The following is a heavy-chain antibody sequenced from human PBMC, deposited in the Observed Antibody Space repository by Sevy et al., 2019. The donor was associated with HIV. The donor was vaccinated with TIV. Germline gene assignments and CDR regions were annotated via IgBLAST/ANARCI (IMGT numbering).Heavy chain of an antibody. CDR2: IKSKTDGGTT. CDR1: GFTFSNAW. CDR3: TTGPPPSIVVVVAATPYYYYMDV. J-gene: IGHJ6*03. D-gene: IGHD2-15*01. Sequence: GGSLRLSCAASGFTFSNAWMSWVRQAPGKGLEWVGRIKSKTDGGTTDYAAPVKGRFTISRDDSKNKLYLQMNSLKTEDTAVYYCTTGPPPSIVVVVAATPYYYYMDVWGKGTTVTVSS. V-gene: IGHV3-15*01.